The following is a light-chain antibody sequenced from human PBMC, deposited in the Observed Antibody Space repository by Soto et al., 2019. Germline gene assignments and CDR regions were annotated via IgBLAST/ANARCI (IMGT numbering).Light chain of an antibody. J-gene: IGKJ1*01. V-gene: IGKV3-15*01. CDR2: GAS. CDR1: HSVSSS. Sequence: EVVMTQSPATLSVSPGERATLSCRASHSVSSSLAWYQQKPGQAPRLLISGASTRAAGIPARFSGSGSGTEFTLTISSLQSEDLAVYYCQHYNTWPWTFGQGTKVEV. CDR3: QHYNTWPWT.